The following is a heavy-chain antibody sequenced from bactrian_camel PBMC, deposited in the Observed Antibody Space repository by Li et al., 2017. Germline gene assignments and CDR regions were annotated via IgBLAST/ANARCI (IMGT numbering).Heavy chain of an antibody. CDR1: GLTFSNYY. V-gene: IGHV3-2*01. CDR2: LASDDRYT. J-gene: IGHJ4*01. Sequence: HVQLVESGGGLVQPGGSLRLSCVASGLTFSNYYMIWVRQAPGKGLEWVSSLASDDRYTYYADSVKGRFTISRDNAKTTVYLQMNSLKSEDTALYYCAAFGGLVGLSNHWGQGTQVTVS. D-gene: IGHD5*01. CDR3: AAFGGLVGLSNH.